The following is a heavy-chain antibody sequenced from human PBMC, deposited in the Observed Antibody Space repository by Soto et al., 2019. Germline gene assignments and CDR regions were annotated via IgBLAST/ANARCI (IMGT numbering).Heavy chain of an antibody. CDR3: TRHAGGQVEHSFYYSFMDV. J-gene: IGHJ6*03. D-gene: IGHD2-15*01. CDR1: GFPLSDSA. V-gene: IGHV3-73*01. CDR2: IRSKTNNYAT. Sequence: VQLVESGGGLVQPGGSLKLACLASGFPLSDSAIHWVRKASGKGLEWVGRIRSKTNNYATTYAAPVRGRFTLSRDDSKNTAYLQMNNLESEDAAVYYCTRHAGGQVEHSFYYSFMDVGGKGATVSV.